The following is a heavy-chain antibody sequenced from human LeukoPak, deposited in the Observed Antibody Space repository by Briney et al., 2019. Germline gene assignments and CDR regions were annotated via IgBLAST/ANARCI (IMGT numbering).Heavy chain of an antibody. CDR3: ARDLGDY. V-gene: IGHV4-39*07. CDR1: GGSISSSSYY. CDR2: IYYSGNT. J-gene: IGHJ4*02. D-gene: IGHD3-16*01. Sequence: SETLSLTCTVSGGSISSSSYYWGWIRQPPGKGLEWIGSIYYSGNTYYNPSLKSRVTMSVDTSKNQFSLKLSSVTAADTAVYYCARDLGDYWGQGTLVTVSS.